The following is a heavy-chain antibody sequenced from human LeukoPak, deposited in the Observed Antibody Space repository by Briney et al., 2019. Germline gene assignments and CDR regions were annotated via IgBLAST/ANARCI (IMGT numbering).Heavy chain of an antibody. CDR2: IYYSGST. J-gene: IGHJ4*02. V-gene: IGHV4-59*08. CDR1: GGSISSYY. D-gene: IGHD3-9*01. Sequence: SETLPLTCTVSGGSISSYYWSWIRQPPGKGLEWIGYIYYSGSTNYNPSLKSRVTISVDPSINQFSLKLSSVTAADTAVYYCASYDILTGHDYWGQGTLVTVSS. CDR3: ASYDILTGHDY.